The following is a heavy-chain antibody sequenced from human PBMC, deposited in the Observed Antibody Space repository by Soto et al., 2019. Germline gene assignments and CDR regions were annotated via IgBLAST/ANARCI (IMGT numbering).Heavy chain of an antibody. CDR3: ARHPIPNCSGGSCRPKAEYYYYYYYMDV. J-gene: IGHJ6*03. CDR2: IYYSGST. V-gene: IGHV4-59*08. Sequence: SETLSLTCTVSGGSISSYYWSWIRQPPGKGLEWIGYIYYSGSTNYNPSLKSRVTISVDTSKNQFSLKRSSVTAADTAVYYCARHPIPNCSGGSCRPKAEYYYYYYYMDVWGKGTTVTVSS. CDR1: GGSISSYY. D-gene: IGHD2-15*01.